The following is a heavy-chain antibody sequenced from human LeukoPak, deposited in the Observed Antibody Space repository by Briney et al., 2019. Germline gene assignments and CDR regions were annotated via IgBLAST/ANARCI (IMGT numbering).Heavy chain of an antibody. CDR3: ARGGFGYVYFDY. CDR2: IKGDGSEK. V-gene: IGHV3-7*01. J-gene: IGHJ4*02. Sequence: RPGGSLRLSCAASGFTFSAYWMSWVRQAPGKGLEWVAHIKGDGSEKYSVDSVKGRFTISRTNAKSSLYQQMNSLRADDTALYYCARGGFGYVYFDYWGQGSLVTVSS. CDR1: GFTFSAYW. D-gene: IGHD2-8*01.